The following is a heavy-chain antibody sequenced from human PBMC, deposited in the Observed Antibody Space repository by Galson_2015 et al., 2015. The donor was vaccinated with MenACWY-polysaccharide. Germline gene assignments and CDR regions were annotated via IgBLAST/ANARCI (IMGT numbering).Heavy chain of an antibody. J-gene: IGHJ4*02. V-gene: IGHV3-64D*08. Sequence: SLRLSCAASGFAFSSYVMHWVRQAPGKGLEYVSGISSNGGSTYCADSVTGRFTISRDNSKNTLYLQMSSLRAEDTAVYYCAKGGYSSSWYRGDYWGQGTLVTVSS. CDR2: ISSNGGST. CDR3: AKGGYSSSWYRGDY. CDR1: GFAFSSYV. D-gene: IGHD6-13*01.